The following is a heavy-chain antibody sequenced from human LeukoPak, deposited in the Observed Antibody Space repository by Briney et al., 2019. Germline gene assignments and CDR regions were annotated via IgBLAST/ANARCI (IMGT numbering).Heavy chain of an antibody. CDR3: ARVPRIRRDTEYQLLGENWFDP. CDR2: IYYDGST. CDR1: ADSLSSGRYC. J-gene: IGHJ5*02. V-gene: IGHV4-39*05. D-gene: IGHD2-2*01. Sequence: SEAPSLTCTVSADSLSSGRYCWGWVRQPPRKWLEWIGCIYYDGSTNYTPSLKSRITISVDTSKNQLSLKLSAVTAADTAEYYCARVPRIRRDTEYQLLGENWFDPWGQGTLVTVSS.